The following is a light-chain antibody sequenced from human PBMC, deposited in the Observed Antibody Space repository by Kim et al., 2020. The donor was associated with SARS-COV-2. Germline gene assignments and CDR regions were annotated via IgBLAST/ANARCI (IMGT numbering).Light chain of an antibody. CDR2: GAS. CDR3: QQYGTLPYT. CDR1: QSVNSRY. J-gene: IGKJ2*01. V-gene: IGKV3-20*01. Sequence: WSTGERATLSCRASQSVNSRYLAWYQVRPGQAPRLLIFGASSWATGVPDRFSGSGSGTDFTLTISGLEPEDFAVYYCQQYGTLPYTFGQGTKLEI.